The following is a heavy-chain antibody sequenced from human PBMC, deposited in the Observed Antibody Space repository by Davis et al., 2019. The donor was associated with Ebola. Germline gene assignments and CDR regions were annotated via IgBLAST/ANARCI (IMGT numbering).Heavy chain of an antibody. D-gene: IGHD3-22*01. V-gene: IGHV3-64*01. CDR3: ARASYDSSCYNFMDNYYGMDV. CDR2: ISSNGGST. Sequence: GGSLRLSCAASGFTFSSYAMHWVRQPPGKGLEYVSAISSNGGSTYYANSVKGRFTISRDNAKNSLYLQMNSLRAEDTAVYYCARASYDSSCYNFMDNYYGMDVWGQGTTVTVSS. CDR1: GFTFSSYA. J-gene: IGHJ6*02.